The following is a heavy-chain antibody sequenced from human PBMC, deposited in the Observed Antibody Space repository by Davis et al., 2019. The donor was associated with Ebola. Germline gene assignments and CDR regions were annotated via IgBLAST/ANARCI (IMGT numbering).Heavy chain of an antibody. CDR1: GFTFSSYR. J-gene: IGHJ2*01. CDR3: ARDLLEVGDDNVYFDL. CDR2: MTSSSNII. Sequence: PGGSLRLSCAASGFTFSSYRMNWVRQAPGKGLEWVSFMTSSSNIIFYEDSVKGRFTISRDNAKNSLYLQMSSLRDEDTAVYYCARDLLEVGDDNVYFDLWGRGTLVTVSS. D-gene: IGHD3-22*01. V-gene: IGHV3-48*02.